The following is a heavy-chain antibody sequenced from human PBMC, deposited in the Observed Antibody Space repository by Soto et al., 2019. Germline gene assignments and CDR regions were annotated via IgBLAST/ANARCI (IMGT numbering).Heavy chain of an antibody. CDR3: ARDPLDEYSGYVSDY. J-gene: IGHJ4*02. V-gene: IGHV4-39*02. CDR2: IYYSGST. D-gene: IGHD5-12*01. Sequence: SETLSLTCTVSGGSISSSSYYWGWIRQPPGKGLEWIGSIYYSGSTYYNPSLKSRVTISVDTSKNQFSLKLSSVTAADTAVYYCARDPLDEYSGYVSDYWGQGTLVTVSS. CDR1: GGSISSSSYY.